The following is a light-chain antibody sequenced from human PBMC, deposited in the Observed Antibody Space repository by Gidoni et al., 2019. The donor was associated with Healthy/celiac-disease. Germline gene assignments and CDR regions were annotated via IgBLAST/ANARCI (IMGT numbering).Light chain of an antibody. CDR1: QSVLYSSNNKNY. V-gene: IGKV4-1*01. CDR2: WAS. Sequence: DIVMTQSPDSLAVSLGERATINCKSSQSVLYSSNNKNYLAWYQQKPGQPPKLLIYWASTRESGVPDRFSSSGSGTDFTLTISSLQAEDVAVYYCQQYYSTPPTFXXXTRLEIK. J-gene: IGKJ5*01. CDR3: QQYYSTPPT.